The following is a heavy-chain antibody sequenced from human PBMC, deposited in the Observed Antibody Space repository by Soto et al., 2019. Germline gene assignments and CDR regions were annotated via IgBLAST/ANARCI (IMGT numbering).Heavy chain of an antibody. Sequence: PSETLSLTCTVSGGSISSYYWSWIRQPPGKGLEWIGYIYYSGSTNYNPSLKSRVTISVDTSKNQFSMKLSSVTAADTAVFYCARINGELYTSYWFDPWGQGTLVTVSS. CDR3: ARINGELYTSYWFDP. CDR2: IYYSGST. CDR1: GGSISSYY. V-gene: IGHV4-59*01. J-gene: IGHJ5*02. D-gene: IGHD3-10*01.